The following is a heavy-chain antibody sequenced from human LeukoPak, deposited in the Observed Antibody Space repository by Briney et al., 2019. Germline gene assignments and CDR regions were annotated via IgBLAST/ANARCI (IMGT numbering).Heavy chain of an antibody. V-gene: IGHV3-7*03. CDR3: ARAFWVRGVITRNKYYFDY. D-gene: IGHD3-10*01. CDR1: GFTFSGYW. CDR2: IKQDGSEK. Sequence: GGSLRLSCAASGFTFSGYWMSWVRQAPGKGLEWVANIKQDGSEKYYVDSVKGRFTISRDNAKNSPYLQMNSLRAEDTAVYYCARAFWVRGVITRNKYYFDYWGQGTLVTVSS. J-gene: IGHJ4*02.